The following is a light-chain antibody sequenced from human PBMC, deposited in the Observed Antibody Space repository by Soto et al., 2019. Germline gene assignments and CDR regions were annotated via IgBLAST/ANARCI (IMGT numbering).Light chain of an antibody. Sequence: DIQMTQSXSTLSASIGDRVTITCRASQTINNWLAWYQQKPGKAPNLLIYHASNLETGVPSRFXXXXXXXXXXXXISSLQPDDFATYYCQHYNSYPWTFGQGTKVEIK. CDR1: QTINNW. V-gene: IGKV1-5*01. CDR2: HAS. J-gene: IGKJ1*01. CDR3: QHYNSYPWT.